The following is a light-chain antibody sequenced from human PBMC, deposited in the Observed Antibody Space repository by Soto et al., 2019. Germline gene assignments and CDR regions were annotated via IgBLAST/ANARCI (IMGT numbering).Light chain of an antibody. V-gene: IGKV3-11*01. J-gene: IGKJ4*01. Sequence: EIVLTQSPATLSLSPGERATLSCRASQSVSSYLAWYQQKPGQAPRLLIYDASNRATGIPTRFSGSGSGTDFTLTISSLEPEDFAVYYCQQRSNWPAEETLTFGGGTKVEIK. CDR2: DAS. CDR3: QQRSNWPAEETLT. CDR1: QSVSSY.